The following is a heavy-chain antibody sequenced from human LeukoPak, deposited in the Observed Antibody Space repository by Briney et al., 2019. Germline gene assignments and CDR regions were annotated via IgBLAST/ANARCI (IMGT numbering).Heavy chain of an antibody. Sequence: GGSLRLSCAASGFSVSTYYMTWVRQAPGKGLEWVSLIYSDGRTFYADSVKDRLTISRDNSKNTLYLQMNSLRAEDTAVYYCARLYSGSFYDWGQGTLVTVSS. V-gene: IGHV3-66*01. CDR1: GFSVSTYY. D-gene: IGHD1-26*01. J-gene: IGHJ4*02. CDR2: IYSDGRT. CDR3: ARLYSGSFYD.